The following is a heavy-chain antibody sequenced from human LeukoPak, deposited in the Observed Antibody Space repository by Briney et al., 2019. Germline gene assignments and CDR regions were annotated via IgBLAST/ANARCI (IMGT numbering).Heavy chain of an antibody. J-gene: IGHJ4*02. V-gene: IGHV1-24*01. Sequence: GASVKVSCKVSGYTLTELSMHWVRQAPGKGLEWMGGFDPEDGETIYAQKFQGRVTMTEDTSTDTAYMELSSLRSEDTAVYYCATGPVPLTIFGVVNDYWGQGTLVTVSS. CDR1: GYTLTELS. CDR2: FDPEDGET. CDR3: ATGPVPLTIFGVVNDY. D-gene: IGHD3-3*01.